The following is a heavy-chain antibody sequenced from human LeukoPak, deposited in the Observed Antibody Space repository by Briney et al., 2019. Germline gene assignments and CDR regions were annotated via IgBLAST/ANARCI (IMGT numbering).Heavy chain of an antibody. CDR2: IYYSGST. V-gene: IGHV4-59*01. CDR1: GGSISSYY. J-gene: IGHJ3*02. D-gene: IGHD2-21*02. Sequence: TSSETLSLTCTVSGGSISSYYWSWIRQPPGKGLEWIGYIYYSGSTNYNPSLKSRVTISVDTSKNQFSLKLSSVTAADTAVYYCARDLGTYCGGDCYSGAFDIWGQGTMVTVSS. CDR3: ARDLGTYCGGDCYSGAFDI.